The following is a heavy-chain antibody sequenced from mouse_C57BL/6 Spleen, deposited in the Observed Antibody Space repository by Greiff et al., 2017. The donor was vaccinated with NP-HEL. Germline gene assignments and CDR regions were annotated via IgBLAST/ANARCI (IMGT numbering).Heavy chain of an antibody. CDR3: VRQGNYYGSSYDWYFDV. CDR1: GFTFNTYA. CDR2: IRSKSSNYAT. V-gene: IGHV10-3*01. D-gene: IGHD1-1*01. Sequence: DVMLVESGGGLVQPKGSLKLSCAASGFTFNTYAMHWVRQAPGKGLEWVARIRSKSSNYATYYADSVKDRFTISRDDSQSMLYLQMNNLKTEDTAMYYCVRQGNYYGSSYDWYFDVWGTGTTVTVSS. J-gene: IGHJ1*03.